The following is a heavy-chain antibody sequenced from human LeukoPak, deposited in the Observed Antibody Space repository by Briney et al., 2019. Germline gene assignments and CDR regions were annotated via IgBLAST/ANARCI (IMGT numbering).Heavy chain of an antibody. J-gene: IGHJ3*01. CDR2: ISGSGGST. CDR1: GFTFSSYA. CDR3: ARRSVVGPEEC. Sequence: GGSLRLSCAASGFTFSSYAMPWVRQAPGKGLEWVSAISGSGGSTYYADSVKGRFTISRDNSENTLYLELNTLRAEDTAVYYCARRSVVGPEECWGHGTLVTVSS. D-gene: IGHD2-15*01. V-gene: IGHV3-23*01.